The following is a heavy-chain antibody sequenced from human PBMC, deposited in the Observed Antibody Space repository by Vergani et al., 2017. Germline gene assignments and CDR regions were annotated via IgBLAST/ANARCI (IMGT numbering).Heavy chain of an antibody. V-gene: IGHV3-21*01. D-gene: IGHD1-26*01. CDR1: GFTFSSYS. Sequence: EVQLVESGGGLVKPGGSLRLSCAASGFTFSSYSMNWVRQAPGKGLEWVSSISSSSSYIYYADSVKGRFTISRDNAKNSLYLQMNSLRAEDTAMYYCARVKVGTTSFDYWGQGTLVTVSS. J-gene: IGHJ4*02. CDR2: ISSSSSYI. CDR3: ARVKVGTTSFDY.